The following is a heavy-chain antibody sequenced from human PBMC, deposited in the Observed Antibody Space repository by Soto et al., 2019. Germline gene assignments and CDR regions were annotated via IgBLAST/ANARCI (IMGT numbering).Heavy chain of an antibody. CDR1: GGSFSGYY. CDR3: ASPRYSGSYLSFDY. CDR2: INHSGST. V-gene: IGHV4-34*01. J-gene: IGHJ4*02. Sequence: SETLSLTCAVYGGSFSGYYWSWIRQPPGKGLEWIGEINHSGSTNYNPSLKSRVTISVDTSKNQFSLKLSSVTAADTAVYYCASPRYSGSYLSFDYWGQGTLVTVSS. D-gene: IGHD1-26*01.